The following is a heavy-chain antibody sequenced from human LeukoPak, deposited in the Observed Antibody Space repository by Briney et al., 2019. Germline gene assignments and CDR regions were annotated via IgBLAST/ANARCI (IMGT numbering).Heavy chain of an antibody. CDR2: ISSSSSSYI. J-gene: IGHJ4*02. D-gene: IGHD6-19*01. Sequence: GGSLRLSCAASGFTFSSYSMNWVRQAPGKGLEWVSSISSSSSSYIYYADSVKGRFTISRDNAKNSLYLQMNSLRAEDTAVYYCARDRIAVGVQNFDYWGQGTLVTVSS. CDR1: GFTFSSYS. CDR3: ARDRIAVGVQNFDY. V-gene: IGHV3-21*01.